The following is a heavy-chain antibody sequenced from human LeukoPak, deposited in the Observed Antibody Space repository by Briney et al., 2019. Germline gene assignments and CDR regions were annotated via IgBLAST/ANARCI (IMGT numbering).Heavy chain of an antibody. CDR2: IYTSGST. CDR3: ARGPRTFWSGYSTPPLDY. J-gene: IGHJ4*02. CDR1: GGSISSGSYY. V-gene: IGHV4-61*02. Sequence: SQTLSLTCTVSGGSISSGSYYWSWIRQPAGKGLEWIGRIYTSGSTNYNPSLKSRVTISVDTSKNQFSLKLSSVTAADTAVYYCARGPRTFWSGYSTPPLDYWGQGTLVTVSS. D-gene: IGHD3-3*01.